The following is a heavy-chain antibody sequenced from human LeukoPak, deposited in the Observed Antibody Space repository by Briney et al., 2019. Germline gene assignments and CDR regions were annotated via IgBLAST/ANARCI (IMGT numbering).Heavy chain of an antibody. CDR1: GGSISSGSYY. D-gene: IGHD7-27*01. J-gene: IGHJ4*02. CDR3: ARKPRFNWGLDY. Sequence: PSETLSLTCTVSGGSISSGSYYWGWIRQPPGKGLEWIGSIYYSGTTYYNPSLKTRVTMSLDTSQNQFSLRLSSVTAADTALYYCARKPRFNWGLDYWGQGTLVTVSS. V-gene: IGHV4-39*07. CDR2: IYYSGTT.